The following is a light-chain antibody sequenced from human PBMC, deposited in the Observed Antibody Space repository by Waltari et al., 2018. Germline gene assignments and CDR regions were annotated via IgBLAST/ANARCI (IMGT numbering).Light chain of an antibody. J-gene: IGLJ1*01. CDR3: SSYTNIITYV. CDR1: SSNIGAGYD. CDR2: GNR. Sequence: QSVLTQPPSVSGAPGQRVIISCTGSSSNIGAGYDVHWYQQFPGIAPKLLIYGNRNRPSGVPDRFSGSKSGNTASLTISGLQAEDEADYYCSSYTNIITYVFGTGTKVTVL. V-gene: IGLV1-40*01.